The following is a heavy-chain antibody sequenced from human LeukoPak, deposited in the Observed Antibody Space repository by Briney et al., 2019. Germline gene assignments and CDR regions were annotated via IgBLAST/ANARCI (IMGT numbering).Heavy chain of an antibody. V-gene: IGHV3-23*01. CDR1: EFAFSTYN. D-gene: IGHD2-2*01. CDR3: AKPQGLPAAAFDY. J-gene: IGHJ4*02. CDR2: ISGSGGST. Sequence: SGGSLRLSCAASEFAFSTYNMNWVRQAPGKGLEWVSAISGSGGSTYYADSVKGRFTISRDNSKNTLYLQMNSLRAEDTAVYYCAKPQGLPAAAFDYWGQGTLVTVSS.